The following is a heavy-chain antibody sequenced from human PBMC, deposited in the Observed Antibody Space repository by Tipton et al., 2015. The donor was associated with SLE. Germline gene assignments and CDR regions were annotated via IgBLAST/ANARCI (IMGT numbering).Heavy chain of an antibody. D-gene: IGHD3-10*01. J-gene: IGHJ4*02. V-gene: IGHV4-34*01. Sequence: TLSLTCAVYGGSFSGYYWSWIRQPPGKGLEWIGEINHSGSTNYNPSLKSRVTISVDTSKNQFSLKLSSVTAADTAVYYCARTVNYYGSGSYYNYWGQGTLVTVSS. CDR3: ARTVNYYGSGSYYNY. CDR2: INHSGST. CDR1: GGSFSGYY.